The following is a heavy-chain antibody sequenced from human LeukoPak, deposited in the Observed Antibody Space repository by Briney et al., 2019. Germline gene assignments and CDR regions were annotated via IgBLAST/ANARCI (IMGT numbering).Heavy chain of an antibody. CDR2: ISAYNGNT. V-gene: IGHV1-18*01. D-gene: IGHD6-13*01. CDR3: ARVSKGIAAAGNWFDP. J-gene: IGHJ5*02. CDR1: GYTFTSYG. Sequence: ASVKVSCKASGYTFTSYGISWVRQAPGQGLEWMGWISAYNGNTNYAQKLQGRVTMTTDTSTSTAYMELRSLRSDDTAVYYCARVSKGIAAAGNWFDPWGQGTLVTVSS.